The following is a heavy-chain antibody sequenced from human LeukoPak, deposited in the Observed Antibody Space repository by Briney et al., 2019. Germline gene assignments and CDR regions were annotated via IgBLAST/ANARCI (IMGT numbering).Heavy chain of an antibody. CDR2: INHSGST. CDR3: ARVSPTNTVTTKGDY. J-gene: IGHJ4*02. V-gene: IGHV4-34*01. D-gene: IGHD4-11*01. Sequence: SETLSLTCAVYGGSFSGYYWSWIRQPPGKGLEWIGEINHSGSTNYNPSLKSRVTISVDTSKNQFSLKLSSVTAADTAVYYCARVSPTNTVTTKGDYWGQGTLVTVSS. CDR1: GGSFSGYY.